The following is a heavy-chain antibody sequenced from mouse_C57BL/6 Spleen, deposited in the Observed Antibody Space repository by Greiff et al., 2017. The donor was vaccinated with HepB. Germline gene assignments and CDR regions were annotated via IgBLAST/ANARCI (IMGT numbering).Heavy chain of an antibody. J-gene: IGHJ3*01. D-gene: IGHD1-1*01. CDR1: GYTFTSYW. CDR3: ARPLYGSEAWFAY. V-gene: IGHV1-53*01. Sequence: QVQLQQPGTELVKPGASVKLSCKASGYTFTSYWMHWVKQRPGQGLEWIGNINPSNGGTNYNEKFKSKATLTVDKSSSTAYMQLSSRTSEDSAVYYCARPLYGSEAWFAYWGQGTLVTVSA. CDR2: INPSNGGT.